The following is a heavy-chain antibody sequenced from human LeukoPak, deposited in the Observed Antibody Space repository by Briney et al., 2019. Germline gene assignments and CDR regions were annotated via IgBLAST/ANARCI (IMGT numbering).Heavy chain of an antibody. V-gene: IGHV1-69*05. Sequence: GASVTVSCKASGGTFSSYAISWVRQAPGQGLEWMGGIIPIFGTANYAQKFQGRVTITTDESTSTAYMELSSLRSEDTAVYYCARAYVGYCSSTSCYLDYFDYWGQGTLVTVSS. CDR1: GGTFSSYA. CDR2: IIPIFGTA. D-gene: IGHD2-2*01. CDR3: ARAYVGYCSSTSCYLDYFDY. J-gene: IGHJ4*02.